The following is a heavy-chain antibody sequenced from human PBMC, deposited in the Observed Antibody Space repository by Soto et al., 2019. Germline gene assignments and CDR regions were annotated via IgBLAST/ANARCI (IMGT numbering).Heavy chain of an antibody. D-gene: IGHD3-3*01. V-gene: IGHV1-18*01. Sequence: QVQLVQSRAEVKKPGASVKVSCKASGYTLTSYGISWVRQAPGQGLEWVGWISPYKGNTNYAQKLQDRVTLTTDTSTSTACMELRSLRPDDTAVYYCASADFDFWSGYSPFDYWGQGTLVTVSS. CDR1: GYTLTSYG. CDR2: ISPYKGNT. CDR3: ASADFDFWSGYSPFDY. J-gene: IGHJ4*02.